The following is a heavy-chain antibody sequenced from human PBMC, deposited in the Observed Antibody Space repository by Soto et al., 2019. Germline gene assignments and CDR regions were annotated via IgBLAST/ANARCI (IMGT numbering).Heavy chain of an antibody. CDR2: ISGSGDRT. D-gene: IGHD5-18*01. Sequence: EVQLLESGGGLVQPGGSLRLSCAASGFTFSNYAMSWLRQPPGKGLEWVSAISGSGDRTYYADSVKGRFTISRDNSKNPLYLQMTSLRAEDSAVYYCVKELSGHSYADSWGQGTLVTVSS. CDR3: VKELSGHSYADS. CDR1: GFTFSNYA. J-gene: IGHJ4*02. V-gene: IGHV3-23*01.